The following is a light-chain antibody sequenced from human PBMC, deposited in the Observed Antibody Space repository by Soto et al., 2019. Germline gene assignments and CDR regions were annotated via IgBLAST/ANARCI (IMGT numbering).Light chain of an antibody. CDR2: DTS. CDR1: QTIMYS. Sequence: DIQMTQSPSSLSASVGDRVTITCRASQTIMYSLNWYQQKPGKAPKVLIYDTSTLQSGVPPRFSGSGSGTDFALTISSLQPEDFATYYCHQTAGALTWTFGQGTRVEAK. V-gene: IGKV1-39*01. CDR3: HQTAGALTWT. J-gene: IGKJ1*01.